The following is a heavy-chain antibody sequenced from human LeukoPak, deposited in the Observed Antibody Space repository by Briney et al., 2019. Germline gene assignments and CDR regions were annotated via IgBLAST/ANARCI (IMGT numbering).Heavy chain of an antibody. CDR1: GFTFSSYS. J-gene: IGHJ6*04. CDR3: AELGITMIGGV. V-gene: IGHV3-21*01. CDR2: ISSSSSYI. Sequence: GGSLRLSCAASGFTFSSYSMNWVRQAPGKGLDWVSSISSSSSYIYYADSVKGRFTISRDNSKNTLYLQMNSLRAEDTAVYYCAELGITMIGGVWGKGTTVTISS. D-gene: IGHD3-10*02.